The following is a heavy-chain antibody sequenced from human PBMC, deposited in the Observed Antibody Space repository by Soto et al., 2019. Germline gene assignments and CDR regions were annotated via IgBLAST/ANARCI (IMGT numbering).Heavy chain of an antibody. CDR1: GFTFSSYG. V-gene: IGHV3-30*18. D-gene: IGHD5-18*01. CDR3: ANVDTAMGAFGY. CDR2: ISYDGSNK. Sequence: GESLKISCAASGFTFSSYGMHWVRQAPGKGLEWVAVISYDGSNKYHADSVKGRFTISRDNSKNTLYLQMNSLRAEDTAVYYCANVDTAMGAFGYWGQGTLVTVSS. J-gene: IGHJ4*02.